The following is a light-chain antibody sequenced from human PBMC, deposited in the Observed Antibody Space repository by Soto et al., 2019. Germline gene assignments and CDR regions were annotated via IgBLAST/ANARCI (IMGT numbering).Light chain of an antibody. J-gene: IGLJ1*01. CDR2: DVS. CDR1: NSDVGGYNY. V-gene: IGLV2-14*01. CDR3: SSYTSSSTFYV. Sequence: ALTQPASVSGSPGQSITISCTGNNSDVGGYNYVSWYQQHPGKAPKLMIYDVSNRPSGVSNRFSGSKSGNTASLTISGLQAEDEADYYCSSYTSSSTFYVFGTGTKVTVL.